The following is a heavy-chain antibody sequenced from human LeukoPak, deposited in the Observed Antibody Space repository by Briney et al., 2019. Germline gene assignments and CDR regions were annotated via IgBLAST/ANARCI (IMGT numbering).Heavy chain of an antibody. D-gene: IGHD6-13*01. J-gene: IGHJ4*02. Sequence: PSETLSLTCTVSGGSIRSSYYYWGWIRQPPGKGLEWIGSIYDSGSTYYNPSLKSRVTISVDTSKNQFSLKLSSVTAADTAVYYCARDRAAAGLDYWGQGTLVTVSS. V-gene: IGHV4-39*07. CDR3: ARDRAAAGLDY. CDR2: IYDSGST. CDR1: GGSIRSSYYY.